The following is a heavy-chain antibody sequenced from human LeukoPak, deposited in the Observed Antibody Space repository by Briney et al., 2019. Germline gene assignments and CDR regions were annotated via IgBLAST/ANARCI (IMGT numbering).Heavy chain of an antibody. Sequence: GESLKISCKGSGYSFTSYCIGWVRQMPGKGLEWMGIIYPGDSDTRYSPSFQGQVTISADQSISTAYLQWSSLKASDAAMYYCARRRWGYSNYVVAFDIWGQGTMVTVSS. CDR1: GYSFTSYC. CDR3: ARRRWGYSNYVVAFDI. J-gene: IGHJ3*02. CDR2: IYPGDSDT. V-gene: IGHV5-51*01. D-gene: IGHD4-11*01.